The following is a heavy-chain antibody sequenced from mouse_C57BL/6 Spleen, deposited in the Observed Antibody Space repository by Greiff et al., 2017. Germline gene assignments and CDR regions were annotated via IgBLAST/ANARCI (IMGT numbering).Heavy chain of an antibody. CDR2: IYPGDGDT. D-gene: IGHD3-3*01. J-gene: IGHJ4*01. CDR1: GYAFSSYW. V-gene: IGHV1-80*01. Sequence: QVQLQQSGAELVKPGASVKISCKASGYAFSSYWMNWVKQRPGKGLEWIGQIYPGDGDTNYNGKFKGKATLTADKSSSTAYMQLSSLTSEDSAVYCCAREGEGRAMDYWGQGTSVTVSS. CDR3: AREGEGRAMDY.